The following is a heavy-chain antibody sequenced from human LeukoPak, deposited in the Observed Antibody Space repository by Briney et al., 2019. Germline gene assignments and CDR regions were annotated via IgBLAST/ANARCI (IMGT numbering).Heavy chain of an antibody. V-gene: IGHV3-48*01. Sequence: PGGSLRLSCAASGFTFGSYSMNWVRQAPGKGLEWVSYISSSSSTIYYADSVKDRFTISRDNAKNSLYLQMNSLRAEDTAVYYCAREDTAFDYWGQGTLVTVSS. D-gene: IGHD5-18*01. J-gene: IGHJ4*02. CDR2: ISSSSSTI. CDR1: GFTFGSYS. CDR3: AREDTAFDY.